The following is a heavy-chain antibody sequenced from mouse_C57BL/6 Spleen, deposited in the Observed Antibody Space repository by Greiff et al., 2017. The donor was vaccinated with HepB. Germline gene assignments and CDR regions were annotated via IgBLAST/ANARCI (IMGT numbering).Heavy chain of an antibody. CDR3: ARRSYWYFDV. CDR2: ISYDGSN. V-gene: IGHV3-6*01. CDR1: GYSITSGYY. Sequence: EVKLQESGPGLVKPSQSLSLTCSVTGYSITSGYYWNWIRQFPGNKLEWMGYISYDGSNNYNPSLKNRISITRDTSKNQFFLKLNSVTTEDTATYYCARRSYWYFDVWGTGTTVTVSS. J-gene: IGHJ1*03.